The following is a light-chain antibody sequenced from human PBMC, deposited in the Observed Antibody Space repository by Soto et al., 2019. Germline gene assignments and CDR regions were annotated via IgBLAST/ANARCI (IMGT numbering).Light chain of an antibody. Sequence: EIVMTQSPVTLSVSPGERVTLSCRASQSVSSNLAWYQQKPGQAPSLLIYAAFTRTTGIPARFSGTGSGTEFTLTISRLQSEDFALYYCQQYNDWPLTFGQGTKVDI. CDR3: QQYNDWPLT. V-gene: IGKV3-15*01. CDR1: QSVSSN. J-gene: IGKJ1*01. CDR2: AAF.